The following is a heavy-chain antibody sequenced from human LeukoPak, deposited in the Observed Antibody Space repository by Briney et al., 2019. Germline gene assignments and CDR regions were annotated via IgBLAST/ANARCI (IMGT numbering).Heavy chain of an antibody. CDR2: IIPIFGTT. CDR3: ASGTRSSRKGLFDY. V-gene: IGHV1-69*13. D-gene: IGHD6-6*01. J-gene: IGHJ4*02. Sequence: SVKVSFKASGGTFTSYAISWVRQAPGQGLEWMGGIIPIFGTTNYSQKFQGRVTITADESTSTAYMELSSLRSEDTAVYYCASGTRSSRKGLFDYWGQGTLVTVSS. CDR1: GGTFTSYA.